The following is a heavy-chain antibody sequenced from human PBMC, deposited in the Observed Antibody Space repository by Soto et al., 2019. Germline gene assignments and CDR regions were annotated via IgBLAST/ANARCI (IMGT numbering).Heavy chain of an antibody. CDR3: ARIYSTTTTCDSWFDP. V-gene: IGHV5-10-1*01. J-gene: IGHJ5*02. D-gene: IGHD2-2*01. Sequence: PGESLKISCTGFGYTFTTFWISWVRQMPGKGLEWMGRIDPRDSYVTYSPSFEGHVTISADKSISTAYLQWGSLKASDTAMYYCARIYSTTTTCDSWFDPWGQGTQVTVSS. CDR2: IDPRDSYV. CDR1: GYTFTTFW.